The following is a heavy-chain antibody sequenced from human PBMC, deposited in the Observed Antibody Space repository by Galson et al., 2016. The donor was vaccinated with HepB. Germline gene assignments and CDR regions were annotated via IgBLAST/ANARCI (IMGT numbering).Heavy chain of an antibody. CDR1: GFTFSSYW. CDR3: ARGRLWFGEPHYYGMDV. D-gene: IGHD3-10*01. Sequence: SLRLSCAASGFTFSSYWMSWVRQAPEKGLEWVANIKEDGSEKYYVDSVKGRITISRDNAKNSLYLQMNSLRADDTSVYYCARGRLWFGEPHYYGMDVWGRGTTVTVSS. J-gene: IGHJ6*02. V-gene: IGHV3-7*01. CDR2: IKEDGSEK.